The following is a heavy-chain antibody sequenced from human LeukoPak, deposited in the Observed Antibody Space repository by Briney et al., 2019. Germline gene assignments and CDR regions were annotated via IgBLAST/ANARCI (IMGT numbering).Heavy chain of an antibody. CDR2: IYYSGST. Sequence: LETLSLTCTVSGGSISSSSYYWGWIRQPPGKGLEWIGGIYYSGSTYYNPSLKSRVTISVDTSKNQFSLKLSSVTAADTAVYYCASREGIYSGSYNWFDPWGQGTLVTVSS. V-gene: IGHV4-39*01. D-gene: IGHD1-26*01. CDR3: ASREGIYSGSYNWFDP. J-gene: IGHJ5*02. CDR1: GGSISSSSYY.